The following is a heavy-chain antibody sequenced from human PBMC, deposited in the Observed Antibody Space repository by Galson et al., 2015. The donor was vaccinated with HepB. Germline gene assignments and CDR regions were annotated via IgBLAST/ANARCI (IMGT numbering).Heavy chain of an antibody. D-gene: IGHD3-16*02. J-gene: IGHJ6*03. CDR2: IYSTGTT. V-gene: IGHV4-31*03. CDR3: ARVAFRKAFGGVVEYYSYYYMDV. CDR1: GDSVSRGRYY. Sequence: TLSLTCTVSGDSVSRGRYYWTWIRQHPGKGLEWIGYIYSTGTTNYNTSLKSRVTILVDTSQNHVSLRLSPVTAADTAVYYCARVAFRKAFGGVVEYYSYYYMDVWGQGTMVTASS.